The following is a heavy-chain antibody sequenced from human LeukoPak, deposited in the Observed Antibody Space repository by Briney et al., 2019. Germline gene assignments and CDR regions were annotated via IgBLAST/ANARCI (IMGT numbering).Heavy chain of an antibody. D-gene: IGHD6-6*01. CDR1: GGSFSGYY. V-gene: IGHV4-34*01. CDR3: ARDVGARLPGY. J-gene: IGHJ1*01. CDR2: INHSGST. Sequence: SETLSLTCAVYGGSFSGYYWSWIRQPPGKGLEWIGEINHSGSTNYNPSLESRVTMSVDKSKNQFSLKLTSVTAADTAVYYCARDVGARLPGYWGQGTLVTVSS.